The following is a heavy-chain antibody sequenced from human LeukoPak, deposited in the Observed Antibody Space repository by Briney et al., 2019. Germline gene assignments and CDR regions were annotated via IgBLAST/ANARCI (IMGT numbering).Heavy chain of an antibody. CDR1: GFTFSTHG. CDR3: ARVSSLWSFDY. Sequence: QPGGSLRLSCAASGFTFSTHGMHWVRQTPGKGLVWVSRISPDGSRTAYADSVKGRFTISRDNARDTLYLQLNSLGAEDTAVYYCARVSSLWSFDYWGQGTLVTVSS. CDR2: ISPDGSRT. D-gene: IGHD3-10*01. J-gene: IGHJ4*02. V-gene: IGHV3-74*01.